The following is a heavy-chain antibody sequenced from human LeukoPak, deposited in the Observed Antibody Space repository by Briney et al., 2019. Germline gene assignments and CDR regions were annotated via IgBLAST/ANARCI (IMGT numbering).Heavy chain of an antibody. Sequence: GASVKVSCKASGYTFTAYYMHWVRQAPGQGLEWMGWISAYNGNTNYAQKLQGRVTMTTDTSTSTAYMELSSLRSEDTAVYYCARDGYNFGYFDYWGQGTLVTVSS. CDR2: ISAYNGNT. CDR1: GYTFTAYY. J-gene: IGHJ4*02. CDR3: ARDGYNFGYFDY. D-gene: IGHD5-24*01. V-gene: IGHV1-18*04.